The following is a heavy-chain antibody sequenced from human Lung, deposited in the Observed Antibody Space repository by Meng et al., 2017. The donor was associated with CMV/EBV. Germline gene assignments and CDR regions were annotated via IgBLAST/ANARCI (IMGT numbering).Heavy chain of an antibody. CDR2: IYSSGRT. CDR1: GFPSTSYS. Sequence: EVHLGEPWGGLLRPGGSLSLSCAASGFPSTSYSLHWVRQAPGKGLEWVSVIYSSGRTYYADSVKGRFTISRDNSKNTVDLQMNTLRAEDTAIYYCVRGPLLGWFDPWGQGALVTVSS. J-gene: IGHJ5*02. CDR3: VRGPLLGWFDP. V-gene: IGHV3-53*01.